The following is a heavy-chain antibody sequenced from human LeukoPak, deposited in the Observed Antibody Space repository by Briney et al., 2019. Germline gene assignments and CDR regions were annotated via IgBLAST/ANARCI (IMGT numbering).Heavy chain of an antibody. CDR3: ARDRLGSSGSKTDY. CDR2: ISYDGSNG. CDR1: GFTFSYYT. D-gene: IGHD3-22*01. V-gene: IGHV3-30-3*01. J-gene: IGHJ4*02. Sequence: GGSLRLSCAASGFTFSYYTMHWVRQAPGKGLEWVAVISYDGSNGYYADSVKGRFTISRDNSKNTLYLQMNSLRAEDTAVYYCARDRLGSSGSKTDYWGQGTLVTVSS.